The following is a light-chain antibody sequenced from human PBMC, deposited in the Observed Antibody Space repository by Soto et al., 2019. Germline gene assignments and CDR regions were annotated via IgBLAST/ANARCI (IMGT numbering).Light chain of an antibody. J-gene: IGKJ1*01. V-gene: IGKV1-9*01. CDR1: QDISSY. CDR3: QQYERYST. Sequence: IQLTQAPSSLSASVGDRVTVTFRVSQDISSYLAWYQQKPGRAPKLLIYAASTLQSGVPSRFSGSGSGTDFTLTISSLQPEDFATYYCQQYERYSTFGQGTKVDIK. CDR2: AAS.